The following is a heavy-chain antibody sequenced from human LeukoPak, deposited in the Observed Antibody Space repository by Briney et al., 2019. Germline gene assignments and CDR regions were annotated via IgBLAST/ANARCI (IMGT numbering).Heavy chain of an antibody. CDR1: GFTFSSYS. CDR3: AREGLIDDSSSVVDY. J-gene: IGHJ4*02. V-gene: IGHV3-21*01. D-gene: IGHD6-6*01. Sequence: PGGSLRLSCAASGFTFSSYSMNWVRQAPGKGLEWVSSISSSSSYIYYADSVKGRFTISRDNAKNSLYLQMNSLRAEDTAVYYCAREGLIDDSSSVVDYWGQGTLVTVSS. CDR2: ISSSSSYI.